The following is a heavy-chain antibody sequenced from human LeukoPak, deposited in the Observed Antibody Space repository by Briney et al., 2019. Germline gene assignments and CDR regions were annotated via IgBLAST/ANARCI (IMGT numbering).Heavy chain of an antibody. J-gene: IGHJ4*02. V-gene: IGHV4-34*01. D-gene: IGHD5-24*01. Sequence: SETLSLTCAVYGGSFSGYYWSWIRQPPGKGLEWIGEINHSGSTNYNPSLKSRVTISVDTSKNQFSLKLSSVTAADTAVYYCARVSYREDYWGQGTLVTVSS. CDR1: GGSFSGYY. CDR2: INHSGST. CDR3: ARVSYREDY.